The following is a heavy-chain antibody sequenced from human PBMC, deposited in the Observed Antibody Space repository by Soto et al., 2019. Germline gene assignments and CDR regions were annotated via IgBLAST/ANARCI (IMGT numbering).Heavy chain of an antibody. J-gene: IGHJ6*02. Sequence: EVQLVESGGGLVQPGGSLRLSCAASGFTFSTYSMNWVRQAPGKGLEWVSYISSRSYTIYYVDSVKGRFTISRENAKNSLYLQMNSLRDAETALYYCARGGSSSDNGMDVWGQGTTVTVSS. CDR2: ISSRSYTI. V-gene: IGHV3-48*02. D-gene: IGHD6-6*01. CDR3: ARGGSSSDNGMDV. CDR1: GFTFSTYS.